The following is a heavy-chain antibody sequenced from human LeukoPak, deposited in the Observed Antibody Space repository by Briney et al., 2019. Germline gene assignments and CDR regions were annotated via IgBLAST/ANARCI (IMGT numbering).Heavy chain of an antibody. CDR2: IKSKADGGTT. J-gene: IGHJ3*02. V-gene: IGHV3-15*01. Sequence: GGSLRLSCAASGFTFSNACMSWVRQAPGKGLEWVGRIKSKADGGTTDYAAPVKGRFTISRDDSKNTLYVQMNSLKTEDTAVYYCTSIFIVGHGGKDAFDIWGQGTMVTVSS. CDR1: GFTFSNAC. CDR3: TSIFIVGHGGKDAFDI. D-gene: IGHD3-16*01.